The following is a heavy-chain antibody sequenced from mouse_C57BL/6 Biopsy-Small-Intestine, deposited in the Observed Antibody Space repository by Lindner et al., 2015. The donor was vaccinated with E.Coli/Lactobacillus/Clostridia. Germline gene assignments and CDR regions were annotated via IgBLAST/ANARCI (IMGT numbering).Heavy chain of an antibody. V-gene: IGHV1-55*01. Sequence: SVKVSCKASGYSFPSYGITWVRQAPGQGLEWMGRISGHNGMTNYAQKFQGRVTMSTDTSTSTAYMELRSLRSDDTAMYYCARDPSFSSETYFWYWGQGTLVTVSS. CDR1: GYSFPSYG. D-gene: IGHD1-1*01. CDR2: ISGHNGMT. J-gene: IGHJ4*01. CDR3: ARDPSFSSETYFWY.